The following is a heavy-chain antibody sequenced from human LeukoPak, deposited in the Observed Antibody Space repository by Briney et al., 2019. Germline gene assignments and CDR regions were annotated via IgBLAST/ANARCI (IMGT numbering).Heavy chain of an antibody. D-gene: IGHD3-10*01. CDR2: IYYSGST. V-gene: IGHV4-39*07. CDR1: GGSISSSSYY. CDR3: ARGVLGPYYYGSGSYYNAYYFDY. J-gene: IGHJ4*02. Sequence: SETLSLTCTVSGGSISSSSYYWGWIRQPPGKGLEWIGSIYYSGSTYYNPFLKSRVTIPVDTSKNQFSLKLSSVTAADTAVYYCARGVLGPYYYGSGSYYNAYYFDYWGQGTLVTVSS.